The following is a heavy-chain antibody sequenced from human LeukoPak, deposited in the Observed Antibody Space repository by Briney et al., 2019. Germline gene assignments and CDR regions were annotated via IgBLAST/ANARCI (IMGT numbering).Heavy chain of an antibody. Sequence: SETLSLSCTVSGGSINNSYWTWIRQPPGKGLEWIGHIYYSGSTNYSPSLKSRVTISVDTSKNQFSLKLSSVTAADTAVYYCARLSSLANIAARGRTWFDTWGQGSLVTVSS. CDR2: IYYSGST. V-gene: IGHV4-59*01. D-gene: IGHD6-6*01. CDR3: ARLSSLANIAARGRTWFDT. CDR1: GGSINNSY. J-gene: IGHJ5*02.